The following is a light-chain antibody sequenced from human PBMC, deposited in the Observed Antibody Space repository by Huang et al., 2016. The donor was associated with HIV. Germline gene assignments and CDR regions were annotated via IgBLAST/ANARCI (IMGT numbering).Light chain of an antibody. V-gene: IGKV1-39*01. Sequence: DIQMTQSPSSRSASVGDRVTITCRASQNIGSYLNWYHQKPGKAPNLLIYAASNLQSAVPSRFNGSGSGTDFTLTISSLQPEDIASYYCQQTYTTPLTFGRRTKVEIK. J-gene: IGKJ4*01. CDR2: AAS. CDR1: QNIGSY. CDR3: QQTYTTPLT.